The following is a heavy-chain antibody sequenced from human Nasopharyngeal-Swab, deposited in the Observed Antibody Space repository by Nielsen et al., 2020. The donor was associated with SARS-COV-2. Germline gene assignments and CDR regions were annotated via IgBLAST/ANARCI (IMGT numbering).Heavy chain of an antibody. J-gene: IGHJ4*02. CDR2: IYPGDSDT. CDR3: ARLSCSSTSCLSEFDY. CDR1: GYSFTSYW. Sequence: GGSLRLSCKGSGYSFTSYWIGWVRQMPGKGLEWMGIIYPGDSDTRYSPSFQGQVTISADKSISTAYLQWSSLKASDTAMYYCARLSCSSTSCLSEFDYWGQGTLVTVSS. V-gene: IGHV5-51*01. D-gene: IGHD2-2*01.